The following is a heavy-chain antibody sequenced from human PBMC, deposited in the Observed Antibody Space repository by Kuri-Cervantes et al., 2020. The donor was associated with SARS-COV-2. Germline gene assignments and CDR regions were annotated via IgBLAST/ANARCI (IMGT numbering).Heavy chain of an antibody. CDR2: IYYSGST. D-gene: IGHD6-6*01. V-gene: IGHV4-30-4*08. J-gene: IGHJ4*02. CDR1: GDSGSISSYY. Sequence: SETLSLTCSVSGDSGSISSYYWSWIRQPPGKGLEWIGYIYYSGSTYYNPSLKSRVTISVDTSKNQFSLKLSSVTAADTAVYYCARGKQLADFDYWGQGTLVTVSS. CDR3: ARGKQLADFDY.